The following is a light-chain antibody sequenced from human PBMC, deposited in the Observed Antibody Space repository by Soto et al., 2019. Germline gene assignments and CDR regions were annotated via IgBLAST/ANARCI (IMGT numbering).Light chain of an antibody. CDR1: SSDVGGYNY. J-gene: IGLJ1*01. Sequence: QSALTQPASVSGSPGQSITISCTGISSDVGGYNYVSWYQQHPDKAPKLMIYEVSNRPSGVSGRFSGSKSGNTASLTISGLQAEDEDDYYCSSFTGSSTLAYVFGTGTKLTVL. V-gene: IGLV2-14*01. CDR3: SSFTGSSTLAYV. CDR2: EVS.